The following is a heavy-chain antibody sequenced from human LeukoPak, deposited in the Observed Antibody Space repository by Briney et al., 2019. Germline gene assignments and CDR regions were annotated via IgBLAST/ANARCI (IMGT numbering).Heavy chain of an antibody. CDR2: IRSKGYGGTT. D-gene: IGHD3-22*01. Sequence: PGGSLRLSCTASGFTFGDYAMTWVRQAPGKGLEWAGFIRSKGYGGTTEYAASVKGGVTISRDDYKSIAYLQMNSLKTEDTAVYYCTRVTYYDDSSGYYFGYWGQGTLVTVSS. CDR1: GFTFGDYA. CDR3: TRVTYYDDSSGYYFGY. J-gene: IGHJ4*02. V-gene: IGHV3-49*04.